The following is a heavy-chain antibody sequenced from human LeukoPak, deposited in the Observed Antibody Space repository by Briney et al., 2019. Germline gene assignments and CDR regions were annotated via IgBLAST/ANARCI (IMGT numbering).Heavy chain of an antibody. J-gene: IGHJ5*02. D-gene: IGHD3-10*01. CDR3: ARDEALLWFGELLGELFDP. CDR2: INPNSGGT. V-gene: IGHV1-2*06. Sequence: GASVKVSCKASGYTFTGYYMHWVRQAPGQGLEWMGRINPNSGGTNYAQKLQGRVTMTRDTSISTAYLELSRLRSDDTAVYYCARDEALLWFGELLGELFDPWGQGTLVTVSS. CDR1: GYTFTGYY.